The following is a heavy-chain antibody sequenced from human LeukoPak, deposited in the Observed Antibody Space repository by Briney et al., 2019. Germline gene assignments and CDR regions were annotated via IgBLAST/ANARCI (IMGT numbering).Heavy chain of an antibody. J-gene: IGHJ4*02. CDR1: GFTFSSYG. D-gene: IGHD3-16*01. V-gene: IGHV3-21*01. CDR2: ISSSGTYI. CDR3: ARADDSEEGFDY. Sequence: GGSLRLSCAASGFTFSSYGMSWVRQAPGKGLEWVSSISSSGTYIYYADSMKGRFTISRDNTKNSLYLQMTTVRAEDSAIYYCARADDSEEGFDYWGQGTLVTVSS.